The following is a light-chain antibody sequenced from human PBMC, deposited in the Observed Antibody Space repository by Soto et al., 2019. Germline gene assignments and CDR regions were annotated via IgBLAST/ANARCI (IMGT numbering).Light chain of an antibody. CDR2: AAS. CDR1: QSVNSY. CDR3: QQCSSWHRT. J-gene: IGKJ2*02. Sequence: EIVLTQSPATLSLSPGEIAILSCSARQSVNSYLACYQQKPGQAPRLLIYAASNRATGIPARCSASGSGTDFTLTISSLEPEELAVYYGQQCSSWHRTVGQGTKVDIK. V-gene: IGKV3-11*01.